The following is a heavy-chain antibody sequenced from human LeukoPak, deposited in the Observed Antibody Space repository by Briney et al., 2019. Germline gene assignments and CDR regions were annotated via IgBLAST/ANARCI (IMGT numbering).Heavy chain of an antibody. CDR2: ISYDGSNK. Sequence: GGSLRLSCAASGFTFSSYAMHWVRQAPGRGLEWVAVISYDGSNKYYADSVKGRFTISRDNSKNTLYLQMNSLRAEDTAVYYCARGSGSYYFDYWGQGTLVTVSS. D-gene: IGHD1-26*01. V-gene: IGHV3-30*04. J-gene: IGHJ4*02. CDR1: GFTFSSYA. CDR3: ARGSGSYYFDY.